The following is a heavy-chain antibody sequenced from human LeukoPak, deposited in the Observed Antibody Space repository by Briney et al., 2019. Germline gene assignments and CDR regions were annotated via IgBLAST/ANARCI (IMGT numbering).Heavy chain of an antibody. J-gene: IGHJ4*02. CDR1: GYTFTSYG. V-gene: IGHV1-18*01. Sequence: ASVKVSCKASGYTFTSYGISWVRQAPGQGLEWMGWISAYNGNTNYAQKLQGRVTMTPDTSTNTPYMEARNLRSDDTAGYYLARDPNPSATVDPFDYWGQGTLVTVSS. CDR3: ARDPNPSATVDPFDY. CDR2: ISAYNGNT. D-gene: IGHD4-23*01.